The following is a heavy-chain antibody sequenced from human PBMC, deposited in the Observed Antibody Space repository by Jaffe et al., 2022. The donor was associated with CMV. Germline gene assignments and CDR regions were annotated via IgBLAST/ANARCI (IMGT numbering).Heavy chain of an antibody. CDR2: IASYT. J-gene: IGHJ3*01. CDR3: ARHFVNHDAFDF. V-gene: IGHV5-10-1*03. Sequence: EVQLVQSGAEVKKPGESLRISCKGSGYIFGNFWISWVRQKPGKGLEWMGGIASYTDYNPSFEGHVTFSSDTSISTAFLHWSSLKASDTAMYYCARHFVNHDAFDFWGQGTMVTVSS. D-gene: IGHD3-3*02. CDR1: GYIFGNFW.